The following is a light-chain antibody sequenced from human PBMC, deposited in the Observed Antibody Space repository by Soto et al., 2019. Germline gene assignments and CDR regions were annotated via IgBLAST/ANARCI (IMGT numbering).Light chain of an antibody. CDR1: QSVSRY. CDR2: DAS. Sequence: EIVLTQSPATLSLSPGERATLSCRASQSVSRYLAWYQQKPGQAPRLVIYDASLRANGVPARFGGSGSGTDFTLTISSLEPEDFAVYYCQQRSNWPPVTFGQGTRLEIK. CDR3: QQRSNWPPVT. J-gene: IGKJ5*01. V-gene: IGKV3-11*01.